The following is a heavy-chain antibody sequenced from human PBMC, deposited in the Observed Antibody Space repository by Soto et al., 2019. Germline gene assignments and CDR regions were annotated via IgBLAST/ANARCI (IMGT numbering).Heavy chain of an antibody. Sequence: GGSLRLSCAASGFTFSSYGMHWVRQAPGKGLEWVAVIWYDGSNKYYADSVKGRFTISRDNSKNTLYLQMNSLRAEDTAVYYCAREDPTYYYYGMDVWGQGTTVTVSS. CDR3: AREDPTYYYYGMDV. J-gene: IGHJ6*02. CDR1: GFTFSSYG. CDR2: IWYDGSNK. V-gene: IGHV3-33*01.